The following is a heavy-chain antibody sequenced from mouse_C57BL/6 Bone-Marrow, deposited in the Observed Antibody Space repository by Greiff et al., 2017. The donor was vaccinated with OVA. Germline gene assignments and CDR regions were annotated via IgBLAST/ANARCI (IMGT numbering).Heavy chain of an antibody. J-gene: IGHJ2*01. CDR2: IDPSDSAT. CDR1: GYTFTSYW. Sequence: QVQLQQPGAELVRPGSSVKLSCKASGYTFTSYWMHWVKQRPIQGLEWIGNIDPSDSATHYNQKFKDKATLTVDKSSSTAYMQLSSLTSEDSAVYYCARHSPYFDYWGQGTTLTVSS. CDR3: ARHSPYFDY. V-gene: IGHV1-52*01.